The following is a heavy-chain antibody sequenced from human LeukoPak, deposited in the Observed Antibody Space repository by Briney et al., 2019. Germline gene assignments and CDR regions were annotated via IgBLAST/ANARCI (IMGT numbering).Heavy chain of an antibody. CDR1: GGSISSSSSY. D-gene: IGHD6-19*01. V-gene: IGHV4-39*01. CDR3: ARHLPNSQGWSLHYYHGMDV. Sequence: SETLSLTCTVSGGSISSSSSYWGWIRQPPGKGLEWIGNIYYSGSTYYNPSLKSRVTISVDTSKNQFSLKLTSVTAADTAVYYCARHLPNSQGWSLHYYHGMDVWGQGTTVTVSS. J-gene: IGHJ6*02. CDR2: IYYSGST.